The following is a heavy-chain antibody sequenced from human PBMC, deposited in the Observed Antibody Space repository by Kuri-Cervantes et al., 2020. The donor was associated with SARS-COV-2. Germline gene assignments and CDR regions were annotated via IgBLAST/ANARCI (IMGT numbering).Heavy chain of an antibody. D-gene: IGHD5-18*01. CDR1: GYTLTELS. J-gene: IGHJ4*02. CDR2: FDPEDGET. CDR3: ARDNPDTVMVTLDH. Sequence: ASVKVSCKVSGYTLTELSMHWVRQAPGKGLEWMGGFDPEDGETIYAQKFQGKVTFTADRSTSTAYMELSSLRSEDTAMYYCARDNPDTVMVTLDHWGQGTLVIVSS. V-gene: IGHV1-24*01.